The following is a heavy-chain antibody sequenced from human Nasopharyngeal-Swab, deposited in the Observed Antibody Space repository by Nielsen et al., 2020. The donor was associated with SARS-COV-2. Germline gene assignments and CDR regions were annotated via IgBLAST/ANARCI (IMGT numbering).Heavy chain of an antibody. D-gene: IGHD3-22*01. J-gene: IGHJ3*01. V-gene: IGHV3-9*01. Sequence: SLKTSCAASGFTFDDYAMHWVRQAPGKGLEWVSGISWNSGSIGYADSVKGRFTISRDNAKNSLYLQMNSLRAEDTALYYCAKGDYYEGWGQGTMVTVSS. CDR3: AKGDYYEG. CDR2: ISWNSGSI. CDR1: GFTFDDYA.